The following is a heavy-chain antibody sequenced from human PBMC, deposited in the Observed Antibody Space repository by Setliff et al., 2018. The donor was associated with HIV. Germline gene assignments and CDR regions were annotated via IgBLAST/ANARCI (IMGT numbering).Heavy chain of an antibody. V-gene: IGHV3-23*01. Sequence: GGSLRLSCAASGFTFNIYAMIWVRQAPGKGLEWVSSIGGLDSTTTYADSVKGRFTISRDNSKNTLYLQMNSLRAEDTAVYYCAKANTYYYGSGVNRGVAFDIWGQGTMVTVSS. CDR3: AKANTYYYGSGVNRGVAFDI. J-gene: IGHJ3*02. D-gene: IGHD3-10*01. CDR1: GFTFNIYA. CDR2: IGGLDSTT.